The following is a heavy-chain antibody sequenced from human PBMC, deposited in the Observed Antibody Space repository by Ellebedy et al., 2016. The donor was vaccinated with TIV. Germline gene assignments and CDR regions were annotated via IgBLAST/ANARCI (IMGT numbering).Heavy chain of an antibody. V-gene: IGHV1-2*02. Sequence: ASVKVSXXASGYSFIGYYMHWVRQASGQGLEWMGWINPNNGGTNSAQKFQGRVTMTRDASISTAYMELSRLRSDDTAVYYCVTRGYSGYDYFDYWGQGTLVTVSS. CDR1: GYSFIGYY. J-gene: IGHJ4*02. D-gene: IGHD5-12*01. CDR3: VTRGYSGYDYFDY. CDR2: INPNNGGT.